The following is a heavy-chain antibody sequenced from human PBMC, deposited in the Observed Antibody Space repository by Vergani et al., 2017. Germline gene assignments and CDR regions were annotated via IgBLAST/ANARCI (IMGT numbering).Heavy chain of an antibody. CDR2: ISYDGSNK. CDR3: AXGGAARPTEDYCYGMDV. V-gene: IGHV3-30*18. Sequence: QVQLVESGGGVVQPGRSLRLSCAASGFTFSSYGMHWVRQAPGKGLEWVAGISYDGSNKYYADSVKGRFTISRDNSKNTLYLQMNSLIAEDTAVYYCAXGGAARPTEDYCYGMDVWGQGTTVTVSS. J-gene: IGHJ6*02. CDR1: GFTFSSYG. D-gene: IGHD6-6*01.